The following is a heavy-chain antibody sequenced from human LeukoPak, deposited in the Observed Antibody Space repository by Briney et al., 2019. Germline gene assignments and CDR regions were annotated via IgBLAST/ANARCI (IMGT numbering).Heavy chain of an antibody. V-gene: IGHV1-2*02. Sequence: ASVKVSCKASGYTFIDYYIHWVRQAPGQGLEFLGWISPDSGGTNYPQKFQGGVTLTRDTSISTAYMELSRLRSDDTAVYYCVTLRATNFDYWGQGTLVTVSS. CDR3: VTLRATNFDY. J-gene: IGHJ4*02. CDR1: GYTFIDYY. CDR2: ISPDSGGT. D-gene: IGHD1-26*01.